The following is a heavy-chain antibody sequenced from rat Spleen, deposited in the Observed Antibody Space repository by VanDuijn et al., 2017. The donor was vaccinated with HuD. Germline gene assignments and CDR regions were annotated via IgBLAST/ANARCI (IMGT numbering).Heavy chain of an antibody. V-gene: IGHV5-29*01. CDR2: FSYAGSST. J-gene: IGHJ2*01. CDR1: GFTFSDYY. D-gene: IGHD1-7*01. Sequence: EVQLVESDGGLVQPGRSLKLSCAASGFTFSDYYMAWVRQAPTKGLEWVATFSYAGSSTYNRDSVKGRFTISRDNAKSTQYLQMDSLRSEDTATYYCASPPHTMGTGGYWGQGVMVTVSS. CDR3: ASPPHTMGTGGY.